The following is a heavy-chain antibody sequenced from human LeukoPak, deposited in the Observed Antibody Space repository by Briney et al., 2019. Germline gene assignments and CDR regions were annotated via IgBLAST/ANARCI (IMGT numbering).Heavy chain of an antibody. D-gene: IGHD5-18*01. CDR1: GGSISSYY. CDR2: IYYSGST. Sequence: SSETLSLTCTISGGSISSYYRSWIRQPPGKGLEWIGYIYYSGSTNYNPSLKSRVTISVDTSKNQFSLKLSSVTAADTAVYYCARSSGGYSYGTGTFDYSGQGTLVTVSS. J-gene: IGHJ4*02. V-gene: IGHV4-59*01. CDR3: ARSSGGYSYGTGTFDY.